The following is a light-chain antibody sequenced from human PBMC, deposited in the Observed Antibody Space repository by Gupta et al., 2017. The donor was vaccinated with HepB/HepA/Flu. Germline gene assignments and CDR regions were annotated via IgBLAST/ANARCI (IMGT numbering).Light chain of an antibody. V-gene: IGKV2-30*01. CDR2: KVS. CDR1: QSLVYIDGNSY. CDR3: MQGTPWPVT. J-gene: IGKJ1*01. Sequence: DVVMTQPPLPWLVTLGQQASIPCRSSQSLVYIDGNSYVKWFQQRPGQSPRRLSCKVSNRDSGAADRCSGSGSGTYFTLKSSRVEDEDVGVYYCMQGTPWPVTFGQGTKVEIK.